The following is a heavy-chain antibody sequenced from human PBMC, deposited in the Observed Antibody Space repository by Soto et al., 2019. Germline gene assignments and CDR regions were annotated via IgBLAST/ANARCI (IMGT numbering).Heavy chain of an antibody. D-gene: IGHD3-10*01. J-gene: IGHJ6*02. CDR1: GLSVRNNY. CDR3: VRPLPSGRNYGMDV. V-gene: IGHV3-53*01. CDR2: IYNDGTT. Sequence: GGSVRLSCTASGLSVRNNYMSWVRQAPGMGLEWVSVIYNDGTTYYADSVKGRFTLSRDTSKNTLSLQMDSLRAEDTAVYYCVRPLPSGRNYGMDVWGQGTTVTVSS.